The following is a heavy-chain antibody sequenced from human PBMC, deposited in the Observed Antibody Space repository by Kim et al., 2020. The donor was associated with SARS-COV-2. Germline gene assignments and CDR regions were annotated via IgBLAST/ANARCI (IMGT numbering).Heavy chain of an antibody. D-gene: IGHD3-16*01. CDR3: ARRVGGRLD. J-gene: IGHJ4*02. Sequence: GGSLRLSCATFGFTFSTHEMNWVRQAPGKGLEWVSSISTGGYSMYGADSVKGRFTISRDGLLHLQMNNLRVEDTAIYYCARRVGGRLDWGQGTPVTVSS. CDR2: ISTGGYSM. V-gene: IGHV3-48*03. CDR1: GFTFSTHE.